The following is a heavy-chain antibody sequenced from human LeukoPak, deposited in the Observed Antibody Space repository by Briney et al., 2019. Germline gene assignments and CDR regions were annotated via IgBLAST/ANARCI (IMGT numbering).Heavy chain of an antibody. D-gene: IGHD6-19*01. CDR1: GFTFSSYN. CDR3: ARDIAVAGSPSWFDP. V-gene: IGHV3-21*01. Sequence: GGSLRLSCAASGFTFSSYNMNWVRQAPGKGLEWVSSISSSSSYIYYADSMKGRFTISRDNSKNTLYLQMNSLRAEDTAVYYCARDIAVAGSPSWFDPWGQGTLVTVSS. CDR2: ISSSSSYI. J-gene: IGHJ5*02.